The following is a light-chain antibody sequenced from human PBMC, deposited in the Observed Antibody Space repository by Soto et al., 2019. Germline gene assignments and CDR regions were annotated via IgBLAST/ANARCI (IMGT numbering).Light chain of an antibody. CDR2: DVS. CDR3: QQRINWPAT. CDR1: QSVNGF. J-gene: IGKJ3*01. Sequence: ETLLTQSPATLSLSPGERATLSCRASQSVNGFLAWYQQRPGQAPRLLIYDVSYRAAGIPTRFSGSGSGTDYTLTISSLEPEDFAVYYCQQRINWPATVGPGTKVEIK. V-gene: IGKV3-11*01.